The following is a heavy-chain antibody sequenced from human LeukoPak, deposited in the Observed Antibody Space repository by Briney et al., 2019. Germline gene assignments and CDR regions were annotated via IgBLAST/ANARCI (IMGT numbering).Heavy chain of an antibody. CDR3: ARGPTGDYYGSKPPFA. D-gene: IGHD3-10*01. CDR2: FDPEDGET. J-gene: IGHJ5*02. CDR1: GYTLTELS. Sequence: VSVKVSCKVSGYTLTELSMHWVRQAPGKGLEWMGGFDPEDGETIYAQKFQGRVTMTRDTSISTAYMELSRLRSDDTAVYYCARGPTGDYYGSKPPFAWGQGTLVTASS. V-gene: IGHV1-24*01.